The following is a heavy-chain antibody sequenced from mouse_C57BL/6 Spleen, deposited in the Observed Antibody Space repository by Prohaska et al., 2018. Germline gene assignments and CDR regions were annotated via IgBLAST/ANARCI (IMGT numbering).Heavy chain of an antibody. D-gene: IGHD4-1*01. Sequence: STIYYADTVKGRFTISRDNAKNTLFLQMTSLRSEDTAMYYCARKQTRTGWYFDVWGTGTTVTVSS. CDR3: ARKQTRTGWYFDV. V-gene: IGHV5-17*01. CDR2: STI. J-gene: IGHJ1*03.